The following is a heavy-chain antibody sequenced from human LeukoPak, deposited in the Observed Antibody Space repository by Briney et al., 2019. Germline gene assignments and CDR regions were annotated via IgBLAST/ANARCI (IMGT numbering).Heavy chain of an antibody. Sequence: PSETLSLTCAVSGGSISSGGYSWSWIRQPPGKGLEWIGSIYHSGSTYYNPSLKSRVTISVDRSKNQFSLKLSSVTAADTAVYYCARSVLLWFGELFESWFDPWGQGTLVTVSS. D-gene: IGHD3-10*01. CDR1: GGSISSGGYS. J-gene: IGHJ5*02. CDR3: ARSVLLWFGELFESWFDP. V-gene: IGHV4-30-2*01. CDR2: IYHSGST.